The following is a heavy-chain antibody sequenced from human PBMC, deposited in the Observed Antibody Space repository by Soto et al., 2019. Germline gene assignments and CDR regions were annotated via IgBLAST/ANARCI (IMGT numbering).Heavy chain of an antibody. CDR2: ITWNSGTI. V-gene: IGHV3-9*01. Sequence: GGSLRLSCAASVFTFNDYAMHWVRQAPGKGLEWVSGITWNSGTIAYADSVKGRFTTSRDNSKNTLYLQMNSLRVEDTAVYYCARAVGPFDYWGQGTLVT. J-gene: IGHJ4*02. D-gene: IGHD1-26*01. CDR3: ARAVGPFDY. CDR1: VFTFNDYA.